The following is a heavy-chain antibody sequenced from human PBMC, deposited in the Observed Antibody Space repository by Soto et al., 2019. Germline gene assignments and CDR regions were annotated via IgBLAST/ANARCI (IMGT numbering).Heavy chain of an antibody. Sequence: QVQLQESGPGLVKPSETLSLTCTVSGGSISSYYLSWIRQPPGKGLEWIGYIDYSGSTNDNPSLKRRVTISVDTSKNQFSLKLSSVTAADPAVYYCARRYSSAFDIWGQGTMVTVSS. CDR3: ARRYSSAFDI. J-gene: IGHJ3*02. CDR1: GGSISSYY. D-gene: IGHD6-13*01. CDR2: IDYSGST. V-gene: IGHV4-59*08.